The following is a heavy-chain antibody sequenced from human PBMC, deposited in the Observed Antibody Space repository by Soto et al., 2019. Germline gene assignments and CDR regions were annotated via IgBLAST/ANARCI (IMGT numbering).Heavy chain of an antibody. CDR3: AKDPVTAMAYYYYGMDV. D-gene: IGHD5-18*01. V-gene: IGHV3-30*18. CDR1: GFTVSSYS. J-gene: IGHJ6*02. Sequence: PGESLRLSCAASGFTVSSYSMHWVRQAPGKGLERVAVISYDRSKKYYADSVKGRSTIYRDNSQNTLSLQMNTLRSEDTAVYYCAKDPVTAMAYYYYGMDVWGHGTTVTVSS. CDR2: ISYDRSKK.